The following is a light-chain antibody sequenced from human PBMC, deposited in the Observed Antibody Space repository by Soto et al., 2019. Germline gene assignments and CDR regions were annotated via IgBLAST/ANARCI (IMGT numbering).Light chain of an antibody. CDR3: QSYDSSLGGFV. Sequence: QSVLTQPPSVSGAPGQRVTIYCTGGSSNIGAGYDVHWYQQLPGTAPRLVIYNNGNRPAGVPDRFSGPKSGTSASLAITGLQTEDEADYYCQSYDSSLGGFVFGSGTTVTVL. CDR1: SSNIGAGYD. J-gene: IGLJ1*01. V-gene: IGLV1-40*01. CDR2: NNG.